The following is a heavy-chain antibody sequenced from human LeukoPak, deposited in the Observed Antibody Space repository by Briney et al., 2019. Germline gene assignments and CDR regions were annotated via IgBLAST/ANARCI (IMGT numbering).Heavy chain of an antibody. J-gene: IGHJ5*02. D-gene: IGHD6-19*01. V-gene: IGHV1-69*04. Sequence: GASVKVSCKASGGTFSSYAISWVRQAPGQGLEWXXRIIPIFGIANYAQKFQGRVTITADKSTSTAYMELSSLRSEDTAVYYCARNIAVAGTEWFDPWGQGTLVTVSS. CDR2: IIPIFGIA. CDR1: GGTFSSYA. CDR3: ARNIAVAGTEWFDP.